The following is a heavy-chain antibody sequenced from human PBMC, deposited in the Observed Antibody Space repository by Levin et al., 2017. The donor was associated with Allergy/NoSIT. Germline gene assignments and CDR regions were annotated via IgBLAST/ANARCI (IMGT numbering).Heavy chain of an antibody. Sequence: ASVKVSCKASGYTFTGYYMHWVRQAPGQGLEWMGWINPNSGGTNYAQKFQGWVTMTRDTSISTAYMELSRLRSDDTAVYYCARGGEDQLPPLWWFDPWGQGTLVTVSS. CDR2: INPNSGGT. J-gene: IGHJ5*02. CDR1: GYTFTGYY. D-gene: IGHD2-2*01. CDR3: ARGGEDQLPPLWWFDP. V-gene: IGHV1-2*04.